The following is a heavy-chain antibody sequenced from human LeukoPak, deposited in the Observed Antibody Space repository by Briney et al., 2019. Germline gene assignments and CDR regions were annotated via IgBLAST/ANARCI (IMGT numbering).Heavy chain of an antibody. J-gene: IGHJ4*02. CDR2: IWYDGSNK. D-gene: IGHD2-8*01. CDR1: GFTFSNYD. CDR3: ARDPGGVVYFDY. Sequence: GGSLRLSCAVSGFTFSNYDMHWVRQAPGKGLEWVAVIWYDGSNKYYADSVKGRFTISRGNSKNTLYLQMNTLRAEDTAVYYCARDPGGVVYFDYWGQGTLVTVSS. V-gene: IGHV3-33*01.